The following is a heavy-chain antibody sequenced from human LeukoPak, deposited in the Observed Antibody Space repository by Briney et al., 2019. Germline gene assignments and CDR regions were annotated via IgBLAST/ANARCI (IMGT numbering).Heavy chain of an antibody. CDR2: INHSGST. V-gene: IGHV4-34*01. CDR3: ARMRGSWGGDY. Sequence: TTSETLSLTCGVYGGSFSGYYWTWIRQPSGKGLEWIGEINHSGSTTYNPSLKSRLTISVDTSKNQFSLRLSSVTAADTAVYYCARMRGSWGGDYWGQGTLVTVSS. J-gene: IGHJ4*02. D-gene: IGHD1-26*01. CDR1: GGSFSGYY.